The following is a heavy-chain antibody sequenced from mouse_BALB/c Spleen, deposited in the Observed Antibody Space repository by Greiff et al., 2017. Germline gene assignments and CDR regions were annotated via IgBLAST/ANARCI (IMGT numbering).Heavy chain of an antibody. D-gene: IGHD3-1*01. J-gene: IGHJ2*01. CDR1: GFTFSSYG. CDR3: ARDRGCLDY. V-gene: IGHV5-6-3*01. Sequence: EVQVVESGGGLVQPGGSLKLSCAASGFTFSSYGMSWVRQTPDKRLELVATINSNGGSTYYPDSVKGRFTISRDNAKNTLYLQMSSLKSEDTAMYYCARDRGCLDYWGQGTTLTVSS. CDR2: INSNGGST.